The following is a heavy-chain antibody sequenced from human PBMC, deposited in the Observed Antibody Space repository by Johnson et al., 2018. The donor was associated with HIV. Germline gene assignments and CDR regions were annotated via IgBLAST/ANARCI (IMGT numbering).Heavy chain of an antibody. Sequence: QVQLVESGGGVVQPGRSLRLSCAASGFTFSSYAMHWVRQAPGKGLEWVAVISYDGSNIYYADSGKGRFTLSRDNSTNTLYLHMNSLRAEATAVYYCARGGKWGIVGARGAFEIWGQGTMVTVSS. CDR2: ISYDGSNI. D-gene: IGHD1-26*01. V-gene: IGHV3-30-3*01. J-gene: IGHJ3*02. CDR3: ARGGKWGIVGARGAFEI. CDR1: GFTFSSYA.